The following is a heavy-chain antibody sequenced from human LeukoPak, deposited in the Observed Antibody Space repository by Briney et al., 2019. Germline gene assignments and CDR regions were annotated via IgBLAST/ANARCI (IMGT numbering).Heavy chain of an antibody. CDR3: ARGQGVAGY. J-gene: IGHJ4*02. CDR1: GFTFSSYS. D-gene: IGHD3-10*01. CDR2: ISSSSSDK. Sequence: PGGSLRLSCAASGFTFSSYSMNWVRQAPGKGLEWVSSISSSSSDKYYADSVKDRFTISRDNAKNSLYLQMDSLRADDTAVYYCARGQGVAGYWGQGTLVTVSS. V-gene: IGHV3-21*01.